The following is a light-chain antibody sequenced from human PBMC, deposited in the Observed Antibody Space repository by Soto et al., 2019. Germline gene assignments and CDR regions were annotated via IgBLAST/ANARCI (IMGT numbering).Light chain of an antibody. V-gene: IGLV2-14*01. CDR2: EVS. CDR1: ISDVGGYNY. J-gene: IGLJ1*01. Sequence: QSSLTQPSSLSGSPGQSITISCTGTISDVGGYNYVSWYQQHPGKAPKLMIYEVSNRPSGVSNRFSGSKSGHTASLTISGLQAEDEADYYCSSYTSSSTYVFGTGTKVNVL. CDR3: SSYTSSSTYV.